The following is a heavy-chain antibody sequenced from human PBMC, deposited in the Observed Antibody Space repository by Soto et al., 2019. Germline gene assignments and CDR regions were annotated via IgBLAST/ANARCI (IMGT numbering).Heavy chain of an antibody. Sequence: SETLSLTCSVSGDSISTVDYFWAWIRQPPGQALEYIGYIYKSATTCYNPSFESRVAISLDTSKSQFSLNVTSVTAADTAVYFCARGRYCLTGRCFPNWFDSWGQGTLVTVSS. CDR1: GDSISTVDYF. CDR3: ARGRYCLTGRCFPNWFDS. V-gene: IGHV4-30-4*01. CDR2: IYKSATT. D-gene: IGHD2-15*01. J-gene: IGHJ5*01.